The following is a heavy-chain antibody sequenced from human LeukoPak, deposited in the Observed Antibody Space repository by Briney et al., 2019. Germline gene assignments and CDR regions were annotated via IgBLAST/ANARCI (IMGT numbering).Heavy chain of an antibody. CDR1: GFTFSSYD. Sequence: GGSLRLSCRASGFTFSSYDMHWVRQAPGKGLEWVAFIRYDGSAEYYVDSVKGQFTISRDNSRNTLYPQMSSLRAEDTAVYYCAKGRDYFFDYWGQGALVTVSS. CDR3: AKGRDYFFDY. V-gene: IGHV3-30*02. CDR2: IRYDGSAE. J-gene: IGHJ4*02.